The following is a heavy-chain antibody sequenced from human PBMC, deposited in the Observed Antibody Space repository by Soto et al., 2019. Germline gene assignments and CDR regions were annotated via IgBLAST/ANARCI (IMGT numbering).Heavy chain of an antibody. CDR1: GDSVNSGSYY. CDR2: IYHIGTT. Sequence: SETLSLTCTVSGDSVNSGSYYWTWIRQAPGKGLEWLGYIYHIGTTRYNPSLKSRATISLDTSKSQFSLRLTSVTAADTAVYFCARESIVGATRFDPWGHGTLVTVSS. V-gene: IGHV4-61*01. J-gene: IGHJ5*02. CDR3: ARESIVGATRFDP. D-gene: IGHD1-26*01.